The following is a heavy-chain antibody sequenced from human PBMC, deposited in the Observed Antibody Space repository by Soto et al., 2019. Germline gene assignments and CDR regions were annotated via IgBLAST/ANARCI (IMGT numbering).Heavy chain of an antibody. CDR1: GGSISSGGYY. J-gene: IGHJ3*02. CDR3: ARDRMEGASI. CDR2: IYYSGST. D-gene: IGHD1-26*01. V-gene: IGHV4-31*03. Sequence: PSETLSLTCTVSGGSISSGGYYWSWIRQHPGKGLEWIGYIYYSGSTYYNPSLKSRVTISVDTSKNQFSLKLSSVTAADTAVYYCARDRMEGASIWGQGTMVTVSS.